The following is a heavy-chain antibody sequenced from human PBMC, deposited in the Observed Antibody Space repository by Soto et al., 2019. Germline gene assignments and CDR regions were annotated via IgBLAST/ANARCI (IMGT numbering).Heavy chain of an antibody. J-gene: IGHJ3*02. Sequence: KASEILSLTCTVSGGSISSYYWSWIRQPPGKGLEWIGYIYYSGSTNYNPSLKSRVTISVDTSKNQFSLKLSSVTAADTAVYYCARGGDYYDSSGHDAFDIWGQGTMVTVSS. CDR1: GGSISSYY. V-gene: IGHV4-59*01. CDR3: ARGGDYYDSSGHDAFDI. CDR2: IYYSGST. D-gene: IGHD3-22*01.